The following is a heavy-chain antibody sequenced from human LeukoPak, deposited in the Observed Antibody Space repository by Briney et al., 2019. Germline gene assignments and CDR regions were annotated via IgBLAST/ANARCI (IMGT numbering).Heavy chain of an antibody. D-gene: IGHD3-22*01. V-gene: IGHV1-18*01. CDR2: ISAYNGNT. Sequence: VASVKVSCKASGYTFTSYGISWVRQAPGQGLEWMGWISAYNGNTNYAQKLQGRVTMTTDTSTSTAYMELRSLRSDDTALYYCARASLYDNSAYYLDYWGQGTLVTVSS. CDR1: GYTFTSYG. CDR3: ARASLYDNSAYYLDY. J-gene: IGHJ4*02.